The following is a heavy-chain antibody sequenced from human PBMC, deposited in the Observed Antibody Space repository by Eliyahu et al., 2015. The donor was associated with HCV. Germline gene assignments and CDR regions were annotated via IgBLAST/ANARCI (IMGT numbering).Heavy chain of an antibody. J-gene: IGHJ6*03. V-gene: IGHV5-10-1*03. D-gene: IGHD5-18*01. CDR2: IDPSDSYT. CDR3: ARRYSLGGGYYYMDV. Sequence: EVQLVQSGAEVKKPGESLRISCKGSGYSFTSYWISWVRQMPGEGLEWMGGIDPSDSYTNYSPSFQGHVTISADKSISTAYLQWSSLKASDTAMYYCARRYSLGGGYYYMDVWGKGTTVTVSS. CDR1: GYSFTSYW.